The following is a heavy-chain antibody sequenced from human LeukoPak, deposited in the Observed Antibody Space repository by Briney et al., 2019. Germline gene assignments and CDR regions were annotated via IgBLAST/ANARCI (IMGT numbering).Heavy chain of an antibody. CDR1: GGSISSGGYY. J-gene: IGHJ5*02. CDR3: ARSGSVSAVPHFDP. Sequence: SQTLSLTCTVSGGSISSGGYYWSWIRQHPGKGLEWIGYIYYSGSTYYNPSLKSRVTISVDTSKNQFSLKLSSVTAADTAVYYCARSGSVSAVPHFDPWGQGTPVTVSS. CDR2: IYYSGST. V-gene: IGHV4-31*03. D-gene: IGHD2-2*01.